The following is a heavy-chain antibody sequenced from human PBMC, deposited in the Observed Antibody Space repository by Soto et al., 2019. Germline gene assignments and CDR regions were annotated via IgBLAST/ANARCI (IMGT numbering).Heavy chain of an antibody. CDR3: AKDWGY. CDR1: GFTFSNFA. D-gene: IGHD3-16*01. CDR2: ITGSGGNT. V-gene: IGHV3-23*01. Sequence: EVQLLESGGGLVQPGGSLRLSCAASGFTFSNFAMSWVRQAPGKGLEWVSGITGSGGNTHYADSVKGRFTISRDNSKNTLYLQMNNLRAEDTAVYYCAKDWGYWGQGTLVSVSS. J-gene: IGHJ4*02.